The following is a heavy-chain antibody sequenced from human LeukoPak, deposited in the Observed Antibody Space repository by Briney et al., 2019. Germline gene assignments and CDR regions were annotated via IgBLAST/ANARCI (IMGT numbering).Heavy chain of an antibody. V-gene: IGHV4-34*01. J-gene: IGHJ4*02. D-gene: IGHD3-10*01. CDR2: INHSGST. Sequence: SETLSLTCAVYGGSFSGYYWSWIRQPPGKGLEWIGEINHSGSTNYNPSLKSRVTISVDTSKNQFSLKLSSVTAADTAVYYCARSPSGPTYFDYWGQGTLVTVSS. CDR1: GGSFSGYY. CDR3: ARSPSGPTYFDY.